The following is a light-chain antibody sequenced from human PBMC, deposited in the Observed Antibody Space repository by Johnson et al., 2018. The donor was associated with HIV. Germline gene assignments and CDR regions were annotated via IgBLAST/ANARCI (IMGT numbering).Light chain of an antibody. CDR3: GTWDTSLSAGGV. V-gene: IGLV1-51*02. CDR2: ENS. J-gene: IGLJ1*01. Sequence: QSVLTQPPSVSVAPGQKVTISCSGSSSNIGNKYVSWYQQLPGTAPKLLIYENSKRPSGIPDRFSGSKSGTSATLGITGLQTGGEADYYCGTWDTSLSAGGVFGTGTKVSVL. CDR1: SSNIGNKY.